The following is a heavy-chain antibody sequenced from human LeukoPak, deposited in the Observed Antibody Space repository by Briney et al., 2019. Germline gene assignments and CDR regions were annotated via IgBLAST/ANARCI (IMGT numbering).Heavy chain of an antibody. D-gene: IGHD5-18*01. CDR2: ISSSSSYI. Sequence: GGSLRLSCAASGFTFSSYNMNWVRQAPGKGLEWVSSISSSSSYIYYADSVKGRFTISRDNAKNSLYLQMNSLRAEDTAVYYCARAHTATVYYFDYWGQGTLVTVSS. J-gene: IGHJ4*02. CDR3: ARAHTATVYYFDY. CDR1: GFTFSSYN. V-gene: IGHV3-21*01.